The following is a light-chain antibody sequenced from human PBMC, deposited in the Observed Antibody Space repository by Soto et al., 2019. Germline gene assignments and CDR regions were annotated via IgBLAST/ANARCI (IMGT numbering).Light chain of an antibody. CDR3: SSYSSTSTLVV. CDR1: SSDIGGYNY. Sequence: QFVLTQPASASGSLGQSITISCTGTSSDIGGYNYVSWYQQCPGKAPKLMIYRVSNRPSGVSNRFSGSKSGDTASLTISGLQAEDDADYHCSSYSSTSTLVVFGTGTKVTVL. CDR2: RVS. J-gene: IGLJ1*01. V-gene: IGLV2-14*01.